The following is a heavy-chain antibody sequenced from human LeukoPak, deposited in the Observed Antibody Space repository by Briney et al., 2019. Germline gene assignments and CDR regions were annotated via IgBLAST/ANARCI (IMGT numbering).Heavy chain of an antibody. D-gene: IGHD6-6*01. CDR1: GYTFTSYA. CDR2: INPSGGST. CDR3: ARAYSSSSPFDY. V-gene: IGHV1-46*01. J-gene: IGHJ4*02. Sequence: ASVKVSCKASGYTFTSYAMNWVRQAPGQGLEWMGMINPSGGSTSYAQKFQGRVTMTRDTSTSTVYLELSSLRSEDTAVYYCARAYSSSSPFDYWGQGTLVTVSS.